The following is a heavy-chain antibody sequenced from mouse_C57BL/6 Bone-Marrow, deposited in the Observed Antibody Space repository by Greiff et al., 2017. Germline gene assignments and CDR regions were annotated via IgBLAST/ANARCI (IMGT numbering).Heavy chain of an antibody. D-gene: IGHD1-1*01. J-gene: IGHJ1*03. CDR1: GYTFTSYW. Sequence: QVKLQQPGAELVMPGASVKLSCKASGYTFTSYWMHWVKQRPGQGLEWIGELDPSDSYTNSNQKFKGKSTLTVDKSSSTAYMQLSSLTSEDSAVYYCAREGYGSSPYGYFDVWGTGTTVTGSS. CDR3: AREGYGSSPYGYFDV. V-gene: IGHV1-69*01. CDR2: LDPSDSYT.